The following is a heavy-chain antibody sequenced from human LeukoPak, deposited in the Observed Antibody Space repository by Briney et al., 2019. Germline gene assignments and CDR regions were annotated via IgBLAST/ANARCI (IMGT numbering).Heavy chain of an antibody. CDR3: ARDQGPYYYDSSGSGFDP. D-gene: IGHD3-22*01. V-gene: IGHV1-69*05. CDR2: IIPIFGTA. J-gene: IGHJ5*02. Sequence: SVKVSCKASGGTFSSYAISWVRQAPGQGLEWMGGIIPIFGTANYAQKLQGRVTMTTDTSTSTAYMELRSLRSDDTAVYYCARDQGPYYYDSSGSGFDPWGQGTLVTVSS. CDR1: GGTFSSYA.